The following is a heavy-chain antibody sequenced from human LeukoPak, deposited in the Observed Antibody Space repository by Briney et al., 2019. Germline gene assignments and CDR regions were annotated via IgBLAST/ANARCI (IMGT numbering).Heavy chain of an antibody. V-gene: IGHV1-2*02. D-gene: IGHD3-3*01. CDR2: INANSGGT. Sequence: ASVKVSCKASGYIFTGYYIHWVRQAPGQGLEWMGWINANSGGTDYAQKFQGRDIMTRDTSITTAYMELNSLISDDTAAYYCARGLAIFGVVIPTFFDYWGQGTLVTVSS. CDR3: ARGLAIFGVVIPTFFDY. CDR1: GYIFTGYY. J-gene: IGHJ4*02.